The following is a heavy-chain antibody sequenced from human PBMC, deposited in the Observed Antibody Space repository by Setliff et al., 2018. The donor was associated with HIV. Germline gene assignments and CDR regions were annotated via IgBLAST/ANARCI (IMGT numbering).Heavy chain of an antibody. V-gene: IGHV3-7*03. J-gene: IGHJ4*02. CDR2: IKKDGSEK. D-gene: IGHD6-13*01. CDR3: AREMQQHLVFDY. Sequence: GGSLRLSCAVSGFTFSSYGLSWVRQAPGKGLEWVANIKKDGSEKYYVDFVKGRFSISRDNAKKSLYLQMNSLRVEDTAVYYCAREMQQHLVFDYWGQGALVTVSS. CDR1: GFTFSSYG.